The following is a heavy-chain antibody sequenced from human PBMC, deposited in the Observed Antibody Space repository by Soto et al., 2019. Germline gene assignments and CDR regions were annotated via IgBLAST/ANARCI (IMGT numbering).Heavy chain of an antibody. CDR3: ARGLSPTYYYDSSGYWVDY. CDR2: IYYSGGT. CDR1: GGSVSSGSYY. V-gene: IGHV4-61*01. Sequence: QVQLQESGPGLVKPSETLSLTCTVSGGSVSSGSYYWSWIRQPPGKGLEWIGYIYYSGGTNYNPSLKSRVTISVDTSKNQFSLKLSSVTAADTAVYYCARGLSPTYYYDSSGYWVDYWGQGTLVTVSS. J-gene: IGHJ4*02. D-gene: IGHD3-22*01.